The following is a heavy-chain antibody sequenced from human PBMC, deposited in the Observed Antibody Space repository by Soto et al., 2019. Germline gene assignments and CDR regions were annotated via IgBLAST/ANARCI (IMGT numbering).Heavy chain of an antibody. V-gene: IGHV4-61*01. D-gene: IGHD5-12*01. CDR2: IYYTGST. CDR3: ARDMHTGFTHYFDP. J-gene: IGHJ5*02. Sequence: PSETLSLTCSVAGDSVSRGSHSWTWTRQPPGKGLEFLGYIYYTGSTNYNPSLKSRVAISMDTSKNQLSLKLTSMTAADTAVYYCARDMHTGFTHYFDPWGQGTLVTVS. CDR1: GDSVSRGSHS.